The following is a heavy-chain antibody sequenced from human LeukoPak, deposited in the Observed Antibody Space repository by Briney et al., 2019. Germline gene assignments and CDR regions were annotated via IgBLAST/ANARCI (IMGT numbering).Heavy chain of an antibody. CDR3: ARDRRLAVAGVYYYYYGMDV. V-gene: IGHV1-46*01. Sequence: ASVKVFCKASGYTFTDYYMHWVRQVPGQGLEWMGIINPSGASATYAQKFQGRVTMTRDTSTSTVYMEVSSLRSDDTAVYYCARDRRLAVAGVYYYYYGMDVWGQGTTVTVSS. CDR2: INPSGASA. CDR1: GYTFTDYY. J-gene: IGHJ6*02. D-gene: IGHD6-19*01.